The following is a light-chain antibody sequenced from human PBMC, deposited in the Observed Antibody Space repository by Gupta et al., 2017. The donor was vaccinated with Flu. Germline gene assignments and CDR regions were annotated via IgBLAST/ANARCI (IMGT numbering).Light chain of an antibody. V-gene: IGLV3-19*01. J-gene: IGLJ2*01. CDR1: SLRNSY. Sequence: SSELTQDPAVSVALGQTVRITCQGDSLRNSYASCYQQKPGQAPVLLIYDKNIRRSGSPDRVSGSSSGNTAALTITGARAEEEADYYCNSRDSTDNHQAVFGGGTKLTVL. CDR2: DKN. CDR3: NSRDSTDNHQAV.